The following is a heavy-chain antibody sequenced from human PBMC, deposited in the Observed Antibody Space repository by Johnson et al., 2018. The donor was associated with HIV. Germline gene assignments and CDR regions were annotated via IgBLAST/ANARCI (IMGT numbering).Heavy chain of an antibody. D-gene: IGHD7-27*01. V-gene: IGHV3-11*04. CDR1: GFTFNNAW. J-gene: IGHJ3*02. CDR3: ASELGIRLDAFDI. CDR2: ISSSGSTI. Sequence: QMQLVESGGGLVQPGGSLRLSCAASGFTFNNAWMSWVRQTPGKGLEWVSYISSSGSTIYYADSVKGRFTISRDNAKNSLYLQMNSLRAEDTAVYFCASELGIRLDAFDIWGQGTMVTVSS.